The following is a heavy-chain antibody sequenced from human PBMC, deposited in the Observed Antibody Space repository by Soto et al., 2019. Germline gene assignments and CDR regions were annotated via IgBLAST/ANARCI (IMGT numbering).Heavy chain of an antibody. V-gene: IGHV3-30*04. CDR2: LSYDGSNK. Sequence: GGSLRLSCADPGFTFSRYAMHWFRQAPFKVLERVEVLSYDGSNKYYADSVKGRFTISRDNSKNTLYLQMNSLRAEDTAVYYCAKDGEYYDSSGYYYPYYYYGMDVWGQGTTLTVSS. J-gene: IGHJ6*02. CDR1: GFTFSRYA. D-gene: IGHD3-22*01. CDR3: AKDGEYYDSSGYYYPYYYYGMDV.